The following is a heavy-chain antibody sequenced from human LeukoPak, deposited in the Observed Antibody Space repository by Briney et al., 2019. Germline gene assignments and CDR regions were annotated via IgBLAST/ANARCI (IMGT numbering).Heavy chain of an antibody. V-gene: IGHV3-7*01. CDR3: VAWGSLVV. D-gene: IGHD3-16*01. CDR2: IKEDGTRK. CDR1: GFIVDTYW. J-gene: IGHJ4*02. Sequence: LAGGSLRLSCVASGFIVDTYWMSWVRQAPGKGLDWVAHIKEDGTRKYYVDSVRGRFTISRDNAKNSLFLQMNSLRVEDTAVFYCVAWGSLVVWGQGTLVTVSS.